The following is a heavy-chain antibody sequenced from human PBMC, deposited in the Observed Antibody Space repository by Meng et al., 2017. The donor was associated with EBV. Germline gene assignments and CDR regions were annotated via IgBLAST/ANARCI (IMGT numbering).Heavy chain of an antibody. V-gene: IGHV4-39*07. D-gene: IGHD4-11*01. CDR2: IYYSGST. CDR1: GGSISSSSYY. Sequence: QLQLQESGPGTLKPSETLSLTCTVSGGSISSSSYYWGWIRQHPGKGLEWIGSIYYSGSTYYNPSLKSRVTISVDTSKNQFSLKLSSVTAADTAVYYCADYSSWGQGTLVTVSS. CDR3: ADYSS. J-gene: IGHJ4*02.